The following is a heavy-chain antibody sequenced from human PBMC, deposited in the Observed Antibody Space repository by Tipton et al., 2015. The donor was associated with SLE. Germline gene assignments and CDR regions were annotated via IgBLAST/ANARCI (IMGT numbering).Heavy chain of an antibody. CDR2: IFDGGLT. Sequence: TLSLTCTLSGGSISSRNYYWGWIRQPPGKGLEWIGSIFDGGLTYYNPSLKSRVTISVDTSKNQFSLRLVSLTAADTAVYYCAGGDYHGSVSYIGYWGQGTLVTVSS. CDR3: AGGDYHGSVSYIGY. J-gene: IGHJ4*02. D-gene: IGHD3-10*01. V-gene: IGHV4-39*07. CDR1: GGSISSRNYY.